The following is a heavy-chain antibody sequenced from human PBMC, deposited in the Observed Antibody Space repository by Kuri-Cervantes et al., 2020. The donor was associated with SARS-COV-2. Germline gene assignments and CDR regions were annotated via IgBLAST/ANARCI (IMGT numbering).Heavy chain of an antibody. CDR3: AREGSDIVVVPAAIRVYYYMDV. V-gene: IGHV4-39*01. CDR1: GGSISSSSYY. Sequence: SETLSLTCTVSGGSISSSSYYWGWIRQPPGKGLEWIGSIYYSRSTYYNPSLKSRVTIAVDTSKNQFSLKLSSVTAADTAVYYCAREGSDIVVVPAAIRVYYYMDVWGKGTTVTVSS. D-gene: IGHD2-2*01. J-gene: IGHJ6*03. CDR2: IYYSRST.